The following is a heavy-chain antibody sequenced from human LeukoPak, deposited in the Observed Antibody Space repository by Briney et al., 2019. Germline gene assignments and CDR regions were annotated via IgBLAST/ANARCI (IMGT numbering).Heavy chain of an antibody. CDR3: ATNGGGDSGYGNFDY. CDR1: GFTFDDYA. Sequence: GGSLRLSCAASGFTFDDYAMHWVRQAPGKGLEWVSGISWNSGSIGYADSVKGRFTISRDNAKNSLYLQMNSLRAEDMALYYCATNGGGDSGYGNFDYWGQGTLVTVSS. V-gene: IGHV3-9*03. CDR2: ISWNSGSI. J-gene: IGHJ4*02. D-gene: IGHD5-12*01.